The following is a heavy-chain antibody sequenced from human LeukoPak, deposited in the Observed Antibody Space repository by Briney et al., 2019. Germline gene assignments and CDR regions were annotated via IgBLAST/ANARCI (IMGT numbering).Heavy chain of an antibody. Sequence: PSQTLSLTCTVSGGSISSGGYYWSWIRQHPGKSLEWIGYIYYSGSTYYNPSLKNRATILDDKSTNQFSLRVSSVTAADTAVYYCATDYDRRDAFDIWGQGTMVTVSS. V-gene: IGHV4-31*09. J-gene: IGHJ3*02. CDR2: IYYSGST. D-gene: IGHD4-17*01. CDR1: GGSISSGGYY. CDR3: ATDYDRRDAFDI.